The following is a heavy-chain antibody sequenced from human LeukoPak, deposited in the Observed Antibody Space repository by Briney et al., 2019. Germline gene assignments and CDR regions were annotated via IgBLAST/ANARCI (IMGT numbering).Heavy chain of an antibody. CDR2: MNPNSGNT. CDR3: ARESIQLWTGADY. Sequence: ASVKVSCKASGYTFTSYDINWVRQAIGQGLEWMGWMNPNSGNTGYAQKFQGRVTMTRNTSISTAYMELSSLRSEDTAVYYCARESIQLWTGADYWGQGTLVTVSS. J-gene: IGHJ4*02. V-gene: IGHV1-8*01. D-gene: IGHD5-18*01. CDR1: GYTFTSYD.